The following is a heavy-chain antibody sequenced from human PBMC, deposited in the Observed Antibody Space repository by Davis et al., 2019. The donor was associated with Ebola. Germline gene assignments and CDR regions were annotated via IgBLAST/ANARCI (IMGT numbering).Heavy chain of an antibody. Sequence: ASVKVSCKASGYTFTGYYMHWVRQAPGQGLEWMGWINPNSGGTNYAQKFQGRVTMTRDTSISTVYMELSSLRSEDTAVDYCARDLSYYGSGSYGMDVWGQGTTVTVSS. D-gene: IGHD3-10*01. CDR2: INPNSGGT. V-gene: IGHV1-2*02. CDR1: GYTFTGYY. J-gene: IGHJ6*02. CDR3: ARDLSYYGSGSYGMDV.